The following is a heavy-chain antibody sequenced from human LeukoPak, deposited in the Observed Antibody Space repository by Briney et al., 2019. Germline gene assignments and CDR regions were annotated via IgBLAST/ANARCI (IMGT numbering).Heavy chain of an antibody. J-gene: IGHJ4*02. CDR2: INHSGST. Sequence: PSETLSLTCAVYGGSFSGYYWSWIRQPPGKGLEWIGEINHSGSTNYNPSLKSRVTISVDTSKNQFSLKPSSVTAADTAVYYCASIYLSMVRGVPFDYWGQGTLVTVSS. CDR3: ASIYLSMVRGVPFDY. CDR1: GGSFSGYY. V-gene: IGHV4-34*01. D-gene: IGHD3-10*01.